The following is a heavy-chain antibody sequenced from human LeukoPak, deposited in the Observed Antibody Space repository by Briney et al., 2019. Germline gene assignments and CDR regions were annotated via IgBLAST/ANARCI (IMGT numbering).Heavy chain of an antibody. J-gene: IGHJ5*02. Sequence: GGSLRLSCAASGFTFSSYGMHWVRQAPGKGLEWVAVIWYDGSNKYYADSVKGRFTISRDNSKNTLYLQMNSLRAEDTAVYYCARDRGGGQRGYSYGYDPWGQETLVTVSS. CDR1: GFTFSSYG. CDR3: ARDRGGGQRGYSYGYDP. V-gene: IGHV3-33*01. D-gene: IGHD5-18*01. CDR2: IWYDGSNK.